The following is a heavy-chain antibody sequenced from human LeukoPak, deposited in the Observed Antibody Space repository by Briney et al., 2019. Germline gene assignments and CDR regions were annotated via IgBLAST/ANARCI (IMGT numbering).Heavy chain of an antibody. D-gene: IGHD3-22*01. V-gene: IGHV4-39*07. CDR2: IYSSGST. CDR1: GGSISSSGYF. CDR3: ARDLIVVVIGRDAFDI. Sequence: PSETLSLTCTVSGGSISSSGYFWGWIRQSPGKGLEWIGNIYSSGSTYYNSSLKSRVTISVDTSKNQFSLRLTSVTAADTAVYYCARDLIVVVIGRDAFDIWGQGTMVTVSS. J-gene: IGHJ3*02.